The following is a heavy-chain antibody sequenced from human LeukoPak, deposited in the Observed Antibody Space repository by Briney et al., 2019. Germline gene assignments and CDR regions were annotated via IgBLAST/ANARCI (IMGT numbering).Heavy chain of an antibody. CDR3: AREVVITTFAFDI. V-gene: IGHV4-34*01. CDR1: GGSFSGYY. J-gene: IGHJ3*02. Sequence: SETLSLTCAVYGGSFSGYYWSWIRQPPGKGLEWIGEINHSGSTNYNPSLKSRVTISVGTSKNQFSLKLSSVTAADTAVYYCAREVVITTFAFDIWGQGTMVTVSS. D-gene: IGHD3-22*01. CDR2: INHSGST.